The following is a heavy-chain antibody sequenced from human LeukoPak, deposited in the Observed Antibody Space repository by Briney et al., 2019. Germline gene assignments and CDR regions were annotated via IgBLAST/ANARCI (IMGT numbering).Heavy chain of an antibody. CDR1: GFTLSSYA. CDR2: ISDSGNT. D-gene: IGHD2-21*01. CDR3: AKAPVTTCRGAYCYPFDY. J-gene: IGHJ4*02. Sequence: GGSLRLSCTVSGFTLSSYAMSWVRQAPGKGLEWVSAISDSGNTYHADSVKGRFTISRDSSKNTLFLQMNRLRPEDAAVYYCAKAPVTTCRGAYCYPFDYWGQGTLVTVSS. V-gene: IGHV3-23*01.